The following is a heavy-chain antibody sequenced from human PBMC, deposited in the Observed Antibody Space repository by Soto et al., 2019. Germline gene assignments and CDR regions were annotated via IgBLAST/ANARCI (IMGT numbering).Heavy chain of an antibody. J-gene: IGHJ4*02. CDR3: ARRYGYSFDY. V-gene: IGHV4-59*08. Sequence: QVQLQESGPGLVKPSETLSLTCTASGGSISSYYWSWIRQPPGKGLEWIGYIYNSGRTNYNPSLKSRVTISVDTSKNQFSLKLSSVTAADTAVYYCARRYGYSFDYWGQGTLVTVSS. CDR1: GGSISSYY. D-gene: IGHD1-1*01. CDR2: IYNSGRT.